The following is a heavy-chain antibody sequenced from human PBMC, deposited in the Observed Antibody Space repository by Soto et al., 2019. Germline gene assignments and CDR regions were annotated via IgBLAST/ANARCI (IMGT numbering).Heavy chain of an antibody. CDR2: IKQDGSEK. CDR3: AREDMVVVAATDYYYYGMDV. V-gene: IGHV3-7*05. J-gene: IGHJ6*02. D-gene: IGHD2-15*01. CDR1: GFTFSNYW. Sequence: GGSLRLSWAASGFTFSNYWMSWIRQAQGKGLEWVANIKQDGSEKYYVDSVKGRFTISRDDAKNSLYLQMNSLRAEDTAVYYCAREDMVVVAATDYYYYGMDVWGQGTTVTVSS.